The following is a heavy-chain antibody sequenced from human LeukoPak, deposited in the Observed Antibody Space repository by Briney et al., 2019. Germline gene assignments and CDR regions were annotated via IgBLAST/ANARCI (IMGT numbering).Heavy chain of an antibody. V-gene: IGHV1-46*01. CDR3: ARVEVAEGGSSWCAVRNGGDPYYFDY. CDR1: GYTFTSYY. Sequence: VSVKVSCKASGYTFTSYYMHWVRQAPGQGLEWMGIINPSGGSTSYAQKFQGRVTMTRDTSASTVYMELSSLRSEDTAAYYCARVEVAEGGSSWCAVRNGGDPYYFDYWGQGTLVTVSS. J-gene: IGHJ4*02. D-gene: IGHD6-13*01. CDR2: INPSGGST.